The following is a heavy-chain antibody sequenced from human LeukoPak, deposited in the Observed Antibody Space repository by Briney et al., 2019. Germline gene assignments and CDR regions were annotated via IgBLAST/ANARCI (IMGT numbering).Heavy chain of an antibody. J-gene: IGHJ6*02. Sequence: SETLSLTCTVSGGSISPYYWSWFRQPPGKGLEWIGYIYYSGSTYYNPSLKSRVTISVDTSKSQFSLKLSSVTAADTAVYYCASGSVGITIFGVVKARYGMDVWGQGNPVTVSS. CDR3: ASGSVGITIFGVVKARYGMDV. CDR1: GGSISPYY. D-gene: IGHD3-3*01. CDR2: IYYSGST. V-gene: IGHV4-59*06.